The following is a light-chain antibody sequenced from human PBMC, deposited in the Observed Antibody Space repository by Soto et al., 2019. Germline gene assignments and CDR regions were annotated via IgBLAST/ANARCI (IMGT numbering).Light chain of an antibody. J-gene: IGKJ5*01. V-gene: IGKV3-15*01. CDR1: QSVSSK. Sequence: DIVLTQSPATLSLSPGEGATLSCRASQSVSSKLAWYQQKPGQAPRLLIYGTSTRATGIPARFSGSGSGTEFTLTISSLQSEDFAVYYCQQFHNWPPITFGQGTRLEIK. CDR3: QQFHNWPPIT. CDR2: GTS.